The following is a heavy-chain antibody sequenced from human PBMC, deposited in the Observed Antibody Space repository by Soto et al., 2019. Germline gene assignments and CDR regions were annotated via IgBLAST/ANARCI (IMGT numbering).Heavy chain of an antibody. CDR1: GDSVTSNVW. J-gene: IGHJ4*02. CDR2: AYHNGLT. CDR3: ARDAAVPGESDRFDY. D-gene: IGHD6-19*01. V-gene: IGHV4-4*02. Sequence: SETLSLTCAVSGDSVTSNVWWSWVRQPPGKGLEWIGEAYHNGLTDYNPSLKRRVTMSVDTSKNEFSLKLTSLTAADTAIYYCARDAAVPGESDRFDYWGQGTLVTVSS.